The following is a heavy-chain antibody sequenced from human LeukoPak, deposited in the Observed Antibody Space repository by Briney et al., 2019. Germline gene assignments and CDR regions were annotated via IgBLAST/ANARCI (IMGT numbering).Heavy chain of an antibody. CDR1: GYTFTSYY. CDR2: INPSGGST. D-gene: IGHD3-22*01. Sequence: ASVKVSCKASGYTFTSYYMHWVRQAPGQGLEWMGIINPSGGSTSYAQKFQGRVTMTRDMSTSTVYMELSSLRSEDTAVYYCATQSAYYDSSGYHPKSYNFDYWGQGTLVTVSS. V-gene: IGHV1-46*01. CDR3: ATQSAYYDSSGYHPKSYNFDY. J-gene: IGHJ4*02.